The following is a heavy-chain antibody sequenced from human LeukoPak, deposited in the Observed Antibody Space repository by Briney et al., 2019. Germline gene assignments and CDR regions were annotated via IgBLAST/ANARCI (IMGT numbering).Heavy chain of an antibody. D-gene: IGHD4-11*01. J-gene: IGHJ4*02. CDR1: GFTFSSYA. V-gene: IGHV3-30*18. Sequence: PGGSLRLSCAASGFTFSSYAVSWVRQAPGKGLEWVAVISYDGSNKYYADSVKGRFTISRDNSKNTLYLQMNSLRAEDTAVYYCAKDNHDYSNYFDYWGQGTLVTVSS. CDR3: AKDNHDYSNYFDY. CDR2: ISYDGSNK.